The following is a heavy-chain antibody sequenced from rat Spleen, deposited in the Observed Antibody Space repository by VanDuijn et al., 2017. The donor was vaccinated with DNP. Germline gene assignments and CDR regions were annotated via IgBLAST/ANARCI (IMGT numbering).Heavy chain of an antibody. CDR1: GFTFSDYN. CDR3: ASHTYYGYDYFIY. D-gene: IGHD1-9*01. Sequence: EVQLVESGGGLVQPGRSLKLSCAGSGFTFSDYNMAWVRQAPKKGLEWIATISYDGTGAHYRDSVKGRFTVSRDNAESTLYLQMDSLRSEDTATYYCASHTYYGYDYFIYWGQGVMVTVSS. J-gene: IGHJ2*01. V-gene: IGHV5-7*01. CDR2: ISYDGTGA.